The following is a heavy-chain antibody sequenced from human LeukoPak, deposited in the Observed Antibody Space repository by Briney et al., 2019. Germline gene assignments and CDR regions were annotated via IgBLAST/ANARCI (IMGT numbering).Heavy chain of an antibody. CDR2: ISHIGSAI. CDR1: GFSFGAYE. V-gene: IGHV3-48*03. J-gene: IGHJ4*02. D-gene: IGHD3-10*01. CDR3: ARDHMSF. Sequence: GGSLRLSCEVSGFSFGAYEMNWVRQAPGKGLEWVSLISHIGSAINYADSVKGRFVISRDNAKNSLFLQMSSLRVEDTATYYCARDHMSFWGQGTLVTVS.